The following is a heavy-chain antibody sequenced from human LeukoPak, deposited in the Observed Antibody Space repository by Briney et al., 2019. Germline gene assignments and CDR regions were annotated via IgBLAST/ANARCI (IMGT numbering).Heavy chain of an antibody. J-gene: IGHJ4*02. V-gene: IGHV3-23*01. CDR3: AKDSELWIGELPPPIDY. D-gene: IGHD3-10*01. CDR2: ITGSGGST. CDR1: GFTFSSYW. Sequence: GGSLRLSCAASGFTFSSYWMHWVRQAPGKGLEWVSAITGSGGSTYYADSVKGRFTISRDNSKNTLYLQMNSLRAEDTAAYYCAKDSELWIGELPPPIDYWGQGTLVTVSS.